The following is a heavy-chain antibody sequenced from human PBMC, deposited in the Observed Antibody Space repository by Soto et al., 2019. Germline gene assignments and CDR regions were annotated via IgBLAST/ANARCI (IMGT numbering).Heavy chain of an antibody. CDR3: ARHPERIAQIGWFDP. Sequence: GGSLRLSCVASGFTFSSYWMNWVRQAPGKGLEWVSYISSSSSTLYYADSVKGRFTISRDNAKNSLYLQMNSLRAEDTAVYYCARHPERIAQIGWFDPWGQGTLVTVSS. D-gene: IGHD6-13*01. J-gene: IGHJ5*02. CDR2: ISSSSSTL. V-gene: IGHV3-48*01. CDR1: GFTFSSYW.